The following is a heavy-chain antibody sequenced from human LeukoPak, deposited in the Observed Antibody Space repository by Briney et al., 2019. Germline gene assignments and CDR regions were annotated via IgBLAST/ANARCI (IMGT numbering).Heavy chain of an antibody. CDR1: GFTFSDYY. V-gene: IGHV3-11*01. J-gene: IGHJ4*02. CDR3: ARAYYYDSSGYYSPFDY. D-gene: IGHD3-22*01. CDR2: ISSSGSTI. Sequence: PGGSLRLSCAAPGFTFSDYYMSWIRQAPGKGLEWVSYISSSGSTIYYADSVKGRFTISRDNAKNSLYLQMNSLRAEDTAVYYCARAYYYDSSGYYSPFDYWGQGTLVTVSS.